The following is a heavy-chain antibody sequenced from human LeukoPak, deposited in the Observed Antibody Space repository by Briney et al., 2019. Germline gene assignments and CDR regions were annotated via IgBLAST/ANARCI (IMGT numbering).Heavy chain of an antibody. D-gene: IGHD3-3*01. J-gene: IGHJ5*02. CDR2: ISSSSSST. Sequence: GGSLRLSCAASGFTFSSYSMNWVRQAPGKGLGWVSYISSSSSSTYYADSVKGRFTISRDNTKKSLYLLMDSLRAEDTAVYYCARDAASGNNWFDPWGQGTLVTVSS. CDR1: GFTFSSYS. V-gene: IGHV3-48*01. CDR3: ARDAASGNNWFDP.